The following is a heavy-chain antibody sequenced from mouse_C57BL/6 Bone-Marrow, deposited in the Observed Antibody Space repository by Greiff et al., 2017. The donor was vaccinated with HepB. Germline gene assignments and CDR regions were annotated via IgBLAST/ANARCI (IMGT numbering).Heavy chain of an antibody. Sequence: EVKLQESGGGLVKPGGSLKLSCAASGFTFSDYGMHWVRQAPEKGLEWVAYISSGSSTIYYADTVKGRFTISRDNAKNTLFLQMTSLRSEDTAMYYCARNWENAMDYWGQGTSVTVSS. J-gene: IGHJ4*01. D-gene: IGHD4-1*01. CDR1: GFTFSDYG. CDR3: ARNWENAMDY. CDR2: ISSGSSTI. V-gene: IGHV5-17*01.